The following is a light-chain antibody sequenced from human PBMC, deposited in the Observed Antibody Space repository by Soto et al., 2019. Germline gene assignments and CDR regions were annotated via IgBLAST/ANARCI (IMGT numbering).Light chain of an antibody. J-gene: IGKJ1*01. Sequence: DIQMTQSPSAMSSSVVEIVIITCRSSQPISNYLAWFQQKPGQAPKRLIYAASTLQSGVPSRFSGSGSGTEFSLTIDTLEPEDFATYFCLQHKSYQWTFGQGTKVDIK. CDR2: AAS. V-gene: IGKV1-17*03. CDR1: QPISNY. CDR3: LQHKSYQWT.